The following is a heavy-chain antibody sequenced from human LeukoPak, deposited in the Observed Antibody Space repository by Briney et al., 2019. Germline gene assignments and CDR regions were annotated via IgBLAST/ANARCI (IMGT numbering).Heavy chain of an antibody. Sequence: XSVKVSCKASGYTFTDYYVHWVRQAPGQGLEWMGWINPNSGGTNYAQKFQGRVTMTRDTSISTAYMELSRLRSDDTAVYYCASHTLSHSSPDYWGQGTLVTVSS. J-gene: IGHJ4*02. CDR2: INPNSGGT. CDR1: GYTFTDYY. V-gene: IGHV1-2*02. CDR3: ASHTLSHSSPDY. D-gene: IGHD6-6*01.